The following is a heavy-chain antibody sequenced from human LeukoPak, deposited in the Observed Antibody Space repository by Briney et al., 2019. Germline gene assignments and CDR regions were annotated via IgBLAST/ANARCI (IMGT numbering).Heavy chain of an antibody. CDR3: ARDVGGTHNWFDP. Sequence: ASVKVSCKASGYTFTSYAMNWVRQAPGQGLEWMGWSNTNTGNPTYAQGFTGRFVFFFDTFVSTAYLQIISLKAEDTAVYYCARDVGGTHNWFDPWGQGTLVTVSS. CDR1: GYTFTSYA. V-gene: IGHV7-4-1*02. D-gene: IGHD1-1*01. CDR2: SNTNTGNP. J-gene: IGHJ5*02.